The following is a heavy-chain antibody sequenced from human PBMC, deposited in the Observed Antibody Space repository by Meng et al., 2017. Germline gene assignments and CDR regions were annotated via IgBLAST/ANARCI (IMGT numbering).Heavy chain of an antibody. J-gene: IGHJ4*02. D-gene: IGHD1-1*01. CDR1: GFTFKNYW. CDR3: LDAAPRSDY. Sequence: EVQVVGSVGGLGTPGWSLGLSGAASGFTFKNYWMHRVRQVPGKGLVWVSRSRGDGSITNYADSVKGPFTISRDNAKNTLYLQMNSLRPEDTAVYYCLDAAPRSDYWGQGSLVTVSS. V-gene: IGHV3-74*01. CDR2: SRGDGSIT.